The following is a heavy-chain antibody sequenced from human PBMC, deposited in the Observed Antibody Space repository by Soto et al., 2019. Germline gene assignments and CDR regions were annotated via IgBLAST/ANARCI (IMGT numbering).Heavy chain of an antibody. CDR2: INPNSGGT. CDR1: GYTFTGYY. D-gene: IGHD2-15*01. J-gene: IGHJ4*02. V-gene: IGHV1-2*04. Sequence: ASVKVSCKASGYTFTGYYIHWVRQAPGQGLEWMGWINPNSGGTNSAQKFQGWVTMTRDTSISTAYMELSRLRSDDTAVYYCARGDCSGGRCYSGPPSYFDHWGRGTLVTVSS. CDR3: ARGDCSGGRCYSGPPSYFDH.